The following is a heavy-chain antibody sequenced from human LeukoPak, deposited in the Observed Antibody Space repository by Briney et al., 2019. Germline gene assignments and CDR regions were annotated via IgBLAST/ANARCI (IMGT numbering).Heavy chain of an antibody. CDR3: ATITIFGVAHDY. CDR1: GGSFSGYY. J-gene: IGHJ4*02. V-gene: IGHV4-34*01. Sequence: SETLSLTRAVYGGSFSGYYWSLIRQPPGKGLEWIGEINHSGSTNYNPSLKSRVTISVDTSQDQFSLKLSSVTAAVTAVYYCATITIFGVAHDYWGQGTLVTVS. D-gene: IGHD3-3*01. CDR2: INHSGST.